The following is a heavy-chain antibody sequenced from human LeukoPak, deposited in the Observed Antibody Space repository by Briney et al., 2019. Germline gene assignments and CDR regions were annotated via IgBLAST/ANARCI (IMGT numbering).Heavy chain of an antibody. D-gene: IGHD3-10*01. CDR2: INHSGRT. Sequence: SETLSLTCAVYGGAFSGYYWSWVRQPPGKGLEWIGEINHSGRTNHSPSLRSRVTISVDRSKNQVSLKVSPVIAADTAVYFCARHPYGSGRYSETHYHSYYGMDVWGQGTTVTVSS. CDR3: ARHPYGSGRYSETHYHSYYGMDV. J-gene: IGHJ6*02. CDR1: GGAFSGYY. V-gene: IGHV4-34*01.